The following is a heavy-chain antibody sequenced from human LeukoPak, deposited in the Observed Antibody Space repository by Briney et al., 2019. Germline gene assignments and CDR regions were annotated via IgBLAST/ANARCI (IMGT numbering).Heavy chain of an antibody. CDR1: GFTVSSNY. V-gene: IGHV3-66*02. J-gene: IGHJ6*03. Sequence: GGSLRLSCAASGFTVSSNYMSWVRQAPEKGLEWVSVIYSGGSTYYADSVKGRFTISRDNSKNTLYLQMNSLRAEDTAVYYCARSPRGFGELMDVWGKGTTVTVSS. D-gene: IGHD3-10*01. CDR2: IYSGGST. CDR3: ARSPRGFGELMDV.